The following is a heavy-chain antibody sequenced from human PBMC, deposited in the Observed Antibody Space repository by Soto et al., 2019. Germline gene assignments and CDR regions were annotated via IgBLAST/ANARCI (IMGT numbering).Heavy chain of an antibody. CDR3: ATAMLGYCSSTSCYGFDY. V-gene: IGHV1-24*01. D-gene: IGHD2-2*01. CDR2: FDPEDGET. Sequence: ASVKVSCKVSGYTLTELSMHWVRQAPGKGLEWMGGFDPEDGETIYAQKFQGRVTMTEDTSTDTAYMELSSLRSEDTAVYYCATAMLGYCSSTSCYGFDYWGQGTLVTVSS. J-gene: IGHJ4*02. CDR1: GYTLTELS.